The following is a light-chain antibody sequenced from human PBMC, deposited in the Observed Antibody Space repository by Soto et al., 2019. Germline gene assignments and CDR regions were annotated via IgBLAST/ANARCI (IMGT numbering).Light chain of an antibody. CDR2: DVS. CDR1: SSDVGGYNY. V-gene: IGLV2-11*01. J-gene: IGLJ1*01. CDR3: CSYAGSYTYV. Sequence: HSVLTKPRSVSGLPGQSVTISCTGTSSDVGGYNYVSWYQQHPGKAPKLMIYDVSKRPSGVPDRSSGSKSGNTASLTISGLQAEDEADYYCCSYAGSYTYVFGTGTKVTVL.